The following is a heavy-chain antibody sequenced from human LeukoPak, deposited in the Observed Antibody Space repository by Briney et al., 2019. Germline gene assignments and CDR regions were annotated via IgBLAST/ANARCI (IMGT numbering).Heavy chain of an antibody. V-gene: IGHV3-23*01. CDR1: GFTFSSYG. CDR2: ISGSGGST. J-gene: IGHJ6*02. CDR3: AKDVYCTNGVCYFDYYGMDV. Sequence: PGRSLRLSCAASGFTFSSYGMHWVRQAPGKGLEWVSAISGSGGSTYYADSVKGRFTISRDNSKNTLYLQMNSLRAEDTAVYYCAKDVYCTNGVCYFDYYGMDVWGQGTTVTVSS. D-gene: IGHD2-8*01.